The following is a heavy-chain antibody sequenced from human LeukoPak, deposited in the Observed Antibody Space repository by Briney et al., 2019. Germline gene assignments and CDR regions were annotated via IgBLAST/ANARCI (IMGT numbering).Heavy chain of an antibody. CDR1: GFTFSSYA. CDR2: ISSSGGST. J-gene: IGHJ4*02. CDR3: ASPDYYDSTSGDY. D-gene: IGHD3-22*01. Sequence: GGSLRLSCAASGFTFSSYAMSWVRQAPGKGLEWVSVISSSGGSTYYADSVKGRFTISRDNSKNTLYLQMNSLRAEDTAVYYCASPDYYDSTSGDYWGQGTLVTVSS. V-gene: IGHV3-23*01.